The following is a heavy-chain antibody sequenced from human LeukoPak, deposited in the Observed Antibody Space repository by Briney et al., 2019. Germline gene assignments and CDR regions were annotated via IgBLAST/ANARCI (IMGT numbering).Heavy chain of an antibody. CDR3: ATRDIGDFQH. V-gene: IGHV4-39*01. Sequence: PSETLSLTCAVSGGSISSSYDQWVWIRQAPGKGLEWIGSIYYSGSSYNSPSLKSRVTISFDTSKNQFSLKLTSVTAADAAIYYCATRDIGDFQHWGQGTLVTVSS. CDR2: IYYSGSS. J-gene: IGHJ1*01. D-gene: IGHD5-12*01. CDR1: GGSISSSYDQ.